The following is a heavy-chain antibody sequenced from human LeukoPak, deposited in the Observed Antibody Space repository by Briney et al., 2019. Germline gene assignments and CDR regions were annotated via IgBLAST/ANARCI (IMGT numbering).Heavy chain of an antibody. CDR1: GFTFSSYS. Sequence: PGGAPRLSCSAPGFTFSSYSIDWGRQAPGKGLGGGGGLSYDGSNKYYADSVKGRFTISRDNSKNTLYLQMNSLRAEDTAVYYCARGRHYGAPWDYFDYWGQGTLVTVSS. CDR2: LSYDGSNK. V-gene: IGHV3-30-3*01. D-gene: IGHD4-17*01. J-gene: IGHJ4*02. CDR3: ARGRHYGAPWDYFDY.